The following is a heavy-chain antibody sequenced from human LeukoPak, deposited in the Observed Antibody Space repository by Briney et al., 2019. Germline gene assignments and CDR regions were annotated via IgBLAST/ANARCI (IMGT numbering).Heavy chain of an antibody. CDR2: IYYSGTT. D-gene: IGHD5-12*01. CDR1: GGSISSSSYY. CDR3: ATVDIVATAIDY. Sequence: SETLSLTCTVSGGSISSSSYYWGWIRQPPGKGLEWIGSIYYSGTTYYNPSLKSRVTISVDTSKTQFSLKLSSVTAADTALYYCATVDIVATAIDYWGQGTLVTVSS. J-gene: IGHJ4*02. V-gene: IGHV4-39*07.